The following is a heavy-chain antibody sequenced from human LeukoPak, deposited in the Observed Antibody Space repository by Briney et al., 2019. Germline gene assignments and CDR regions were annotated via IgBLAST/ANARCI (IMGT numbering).Heavy chain of an antibody. Sequence: PSETLSLTCTVSGYSISSGYYWGWIRQPPGKGLEWIGSIYHSGSTYYNPSLKSRVTISVDTSKNQFSLKLSSVTAADTAVYYCARDLYNWNSGIDPWGQGTLVTVSS. CDR2: IYHSGST. J-gene: IGHJ5*02. CDR3: ARDLYNWNSGIDP. D-gene: IGHD1-7*01. CDR1: GYSISSGYY. V-gene: IGHV4-38-2*02.